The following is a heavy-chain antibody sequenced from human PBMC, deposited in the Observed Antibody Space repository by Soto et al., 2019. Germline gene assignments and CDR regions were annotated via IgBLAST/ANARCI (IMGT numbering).Heavy chain of an antibody. CDR2: INSGSGLT. CDR1: GYVFTAYS. D-gene: IGHD4-4*01. CDR3: GTENNTATDYSSYDVGCYFHH. J-gene: IGHJ1*01. V-gene: IGHV1-46*01. Sequence: ASVKVSCKASGYVFTAYSIHWLRQAPRQGLEWLGVINSGSGLTTYAQNFQGRVTITRDTSTSTLYVGMRSVLSADTAIYYCGTENNTATDYSSYDVGCYFHHWGQGTMVTVSS.